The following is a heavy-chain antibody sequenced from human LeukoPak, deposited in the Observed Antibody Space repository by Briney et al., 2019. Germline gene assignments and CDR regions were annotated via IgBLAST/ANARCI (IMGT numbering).Heavy chain of an antibody. CDR3: AKDRGYIYDTLDY. D-gene: IGHD5-18*01. CDR1: GFTFNNFA. J-gene: IGHJ4*02. CDR2: ISGSGSST. V-gene: IGHV3-23*01. Sequence: GGSLRLSCAASGFTFNNFAMSWVRQAPGRELEWVSTISGSGSSTYYADSVEGRFTTSRDNSKNTLYLQMNSLRAEDTAVYYCAKDRGYIYDTLDYWGQGTLVTVSS.